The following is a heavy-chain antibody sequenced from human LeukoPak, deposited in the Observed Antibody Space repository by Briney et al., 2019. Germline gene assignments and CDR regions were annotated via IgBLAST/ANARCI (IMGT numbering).Heavy chain of an antibody. CDR1: GFTFSAFG. V-gene: IGHV3-30*03. D-gene: IGHD2-15*01. CDR3: ARGGRYCSGGSCYSGVDFDY. Sequence: GGSLRLSCAASGFTFSAFGMNWVRQAPGKGLEWVAVISYDGSNKYYADSVKGRFTISRDNSKNTLYLQMNSLRAEDTAVYYCARGGRYCSGGSCYSGVDFDYWGQGTLVTVSS. CDR2: ISYDGSNK. J-gene: IGHJ4*02.